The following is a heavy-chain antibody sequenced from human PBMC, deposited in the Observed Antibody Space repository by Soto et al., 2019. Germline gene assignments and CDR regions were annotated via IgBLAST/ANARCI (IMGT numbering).Heavy chain of an antibody. D-gene: IGHD2-15*01. V-gene: IGHV4-59*08. CDR1: GGSISSYY. J-gene: IGHJ4*02. CDR2: IYYSGST. CDR3: ARQVYCSGGSCYLGVEGFDY. Sequence: SETLSLTCTVSGGSISSYYWSWIRQPPGKGLEWIGYIYYSGSTNYNPSLKSRVTISVDTSKNQFSLKLSSVTAADTAVYYCARQVYCSGGSCYLGVEGFDYWGQGTLVTVSS.